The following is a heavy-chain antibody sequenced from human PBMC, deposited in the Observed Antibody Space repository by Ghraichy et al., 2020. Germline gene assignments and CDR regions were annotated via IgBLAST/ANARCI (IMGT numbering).Heavy chain of an antibody. J-gene: IGHJ4*02. Sequence: GGSLRLSCAASGFTFSSEAMSWVRQAPGKGLAWVSTIGGSGHSTYYADSVKGRFTISRDNSKNTVYLQMNSLRVDDTAVYYCAKTPSQKYQPLSFDYWGQGTLVTVSS. CDR2: IGGSGHST. CDR1: GFTFSSEA. V-gene: IGHV3-23*01. D-gene: IGHD2-2*01. CDR3: AKTPSQKYQPLSFDY.